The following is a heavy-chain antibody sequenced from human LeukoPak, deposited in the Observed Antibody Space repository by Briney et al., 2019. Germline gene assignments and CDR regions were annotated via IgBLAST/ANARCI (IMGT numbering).Heavy chain of an antibody. CDR1: GFTFSSYS. Sequence: PGGSLRLSCAASGFTFSSYSMNWVRQAPGKGLEWVSSISRSSSYIYYADSVKGRFTISRDNAKNSLYLQMNSLRAEDTAVYYCAREWFGELLDGYWGQGTLVTVSS. D-gene: IGHD3-10*01. CDR2: ISRSSSYI. CDR3: AREWFGELLDGY. J-gene: IGHJ4*02. V-gene: IGHV3-21*01.